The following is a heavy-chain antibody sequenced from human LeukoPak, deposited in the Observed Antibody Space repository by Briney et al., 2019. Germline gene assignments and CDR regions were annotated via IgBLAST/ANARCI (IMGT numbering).Heavy chain of an antibody. CDR3: ASGTFDDYGDYDRGDYFDH. J-gene: IGHJ4*02. CDR2: IYYSGLT. CDR1: GGSITSSSSY. Sequence: SETLSLTCTVSGGSITSSSSYWGWVRQPPGKGPELIGSIYYSGLTYDNPSLKSRVSISVDPAKNHFSLKVTSVTAADTAVYYCASGTFDDYGDYDRGDYFDHWGQGTLVTVSS. V-gene: IGHV4-39*02. D-gene: IGHD4-17*01.